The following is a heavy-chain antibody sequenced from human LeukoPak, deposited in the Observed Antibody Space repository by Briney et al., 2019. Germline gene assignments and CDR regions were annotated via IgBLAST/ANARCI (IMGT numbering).Heavy chain of an antibody. D-gene: IGHD3-9*01. V-gene: IGHV3-23*01. CDR3: AKSADYDILTGYYDY. Sequence: GGSLRLSCAASGFTFSSYAMSWVRQAPGRGLEWVSAISGSGGSTYYADSVKGRFTISRDNSKNTLYLQMNSLRAEDTAVYYCAKSADYDILTGYYDYWGQGTLVTVSS. CDR1: GFTFSSYA. CDR2: ISGSGGST. J-gene: IGHJ4*02.